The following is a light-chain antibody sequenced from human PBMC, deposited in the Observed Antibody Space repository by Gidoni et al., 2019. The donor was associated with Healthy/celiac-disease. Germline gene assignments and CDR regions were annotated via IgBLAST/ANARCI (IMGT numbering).Light chain of an antibody. Sequence: DIQLTQSPSFLSASVGDRVTITCRASQGISSYLAWYQQKPGKAPKLLIYAASTLQSGVPSRFSGSGSGTEFTLTISNLQPEDFATYYCQQLNSYPLTFGPGTKVDIK. J-gene: IGKJ3*01. CDR1: QGISSY. CDR2: AAS. V-gene: IGKV1-9*01. CDR3: QQLNSYPLT.